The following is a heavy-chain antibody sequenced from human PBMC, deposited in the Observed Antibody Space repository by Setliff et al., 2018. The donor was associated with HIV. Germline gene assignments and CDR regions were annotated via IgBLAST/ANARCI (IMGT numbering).Heavy chain of an antibody. CDR3: ARRTYGSGRFDP. Sequence: SETLSLTCSVSSGSMTGHYWTWVRQPPGKGLEWIGYLHSLGSSRVSDTPNSSPSLKSRITISLDTSKNQFSLQLSPVTAADTAVYYCARRTYGSGRFDPWGQGTLVTVSS. D-gene: IGHD6-19*01. V-gene: IGHV4-4*08. J-gene: IGHJ5*02. CDR1: SGSMTGHY. CDR2: LHSLGSSRVSDTP.